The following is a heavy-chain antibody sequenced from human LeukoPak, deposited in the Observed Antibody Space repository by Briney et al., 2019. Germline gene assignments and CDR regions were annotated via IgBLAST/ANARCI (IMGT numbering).Heavy chain of an antibody. V-gene: IGHV1-69*04. CDR3: AREMAAAGPNYYYGMDV. Sequence: GASVKVSCKASGGTFSSYAISWVRQAPGQGLEWMGRIIPILGIANYAQKFQGRVTITADKSTSTAYMELSSLRSEDTAVYYCAREMAAAGPNYYYGMDVWGQGTLVTVSS. J-gene: IGHJ6*02. CDR1: GGTFSSYA. D-gene: IGHD6-13*01. CDR2: IIPILGIA.